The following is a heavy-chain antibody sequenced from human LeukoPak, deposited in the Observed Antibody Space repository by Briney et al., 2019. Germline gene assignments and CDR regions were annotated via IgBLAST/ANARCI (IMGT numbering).Heavy chain of an antibody. CDR2: MNPNSGNT. J-gene: IGHJ4*02. D-gene: IGHD3-9*01. CDR1: GYTFTSYD. CDR3: ARASVNILTGYYTDY. V-gene: IGHV1-8*01. Sequence: ASVKVSCKASGYTFTSYDINWVRQAPGQGLEWMGWMNPNSGNTVYAQKFRGRVTMTRNTSISTAYMELSSLRSEDTAVYYCARASVNILTGYYTDYWGQGTLVTVSS.